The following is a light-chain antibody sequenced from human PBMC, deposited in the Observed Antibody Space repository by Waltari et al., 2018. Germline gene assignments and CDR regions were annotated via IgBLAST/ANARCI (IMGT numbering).Light chain of an antibody. CDR2: DAS. CDR3: QQRSNRPPVYT. V-gene: IGKV3-11*01. Sequence: DIVLTQSPATLSLSPGERATLSCRASQSVSSYLAWYQQKPGQAPRLLIYDASNRATGIPARFSGSGSGTDFTLTISSLEPEDFAVYFCQQRSNRPPVYTFGQGTKLDIK. J-gene: IGKJ2*01. CDR1: QSVSSY.